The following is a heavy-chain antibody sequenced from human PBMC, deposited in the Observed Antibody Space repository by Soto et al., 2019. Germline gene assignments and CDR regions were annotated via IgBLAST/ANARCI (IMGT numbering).Heavy chain of an antibody. D-gene: IGHD2-15*01. CDR2: IIPIFGSA. V-gene: IGHV1-69*13. CDR3: ARVVRYCSGGSGERAYYYYGMDV. Sequence: GASVKVSCKASGDTFSSYAFTWVRQAPGQGLEWMGGIIPIFGSAIYAQKFQGRVTITADESTSTAYMELSSLRSEDTAVYYCARVVRYCSGGSGERAYYYYGMDVWG. CDR1: GDTFSSYA. J-gene: IGHJ6*02.